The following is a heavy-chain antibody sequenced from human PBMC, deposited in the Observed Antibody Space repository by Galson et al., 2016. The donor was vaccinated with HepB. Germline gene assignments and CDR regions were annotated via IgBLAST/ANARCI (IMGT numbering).Heavy chain of an antibody. D-gene: IGHD5-12*01. CDR2: IIPMFGTT. Sequence: QSGAEVKKSGTSVKVSCKASGGTFSSSAISWVRQAPGQGLEWMGGIIPMFGTTKYAQKFQGRVTITADESTNTAYIELSGLRSEDTAIYYCVRGDSGYAGLDFWGQGTLVTVSS. CDR1: GGTFSSSA. CDR3: VRGDSGYAGLDF. J-gene: IGHJ4*02. V-gene: IGHV1-69*13.